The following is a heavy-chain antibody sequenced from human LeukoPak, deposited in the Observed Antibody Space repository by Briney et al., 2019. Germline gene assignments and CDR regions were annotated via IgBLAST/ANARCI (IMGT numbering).Heavy chain of an antibody. CDR1: LGSPTRYY. J-gene: IGHJ5*02. Sequence: PSQTLSLTCTLSLGSPTRYYWSCVPQPPGTGLGGIGDIYYSGSTNHNTSPNSPVTISVDPSKNQSSPNLSSVTPSDTAARFCVSAWAGSIVVVPAAMGSTWFDPWGQGTLVTVSS. CDR2: IYYSGST. D-gene: IGHD2-2*01. CDR3: VSAWAGSIVVVPAAMGSTWFDP. V-gene: IGHV4-59*12.